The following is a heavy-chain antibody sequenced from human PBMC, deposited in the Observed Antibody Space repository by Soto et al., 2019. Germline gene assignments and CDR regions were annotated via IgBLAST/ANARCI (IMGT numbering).Heavy chain of an antibody. D-gene: IGHD2-15*01. CDR1: GFTFSSYS. J-gene: IGHJ3*02. CDR3: ARDRYCSGGSCYSTNAFDI. CDR2: ISSSSSTI. Sequence: GGSLRLSCAASGFTFSSYSMNWVRQAPGKGLEWVSYISSSSSTIYYADSVKGRFTISRDNAKNSLYLQMNSLRDEDTAVYYCARDRYCSGGSCYSTNAFDIWGQGTMVTVSS. V-gene: IGHV3-48*02.